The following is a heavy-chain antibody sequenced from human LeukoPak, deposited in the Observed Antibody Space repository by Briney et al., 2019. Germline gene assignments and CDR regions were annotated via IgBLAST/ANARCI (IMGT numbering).Heavy chain of an antibody. D-gene: IGHD6-6*01. CDR3: AREEDSSSYFDY. CDR1: GFIFSNYW. Sequence: PGGSLRLSCAASGFIFSNYWMNWVRQAPGKGLEWVANIKQDGSVKYYVDSVKGRFTISRDNAKNSLYLQMNSLRAEDTAVYYCAREEDSSSYFDYWGQGTLVTVSS. V-gene: IGHV3-7*01. CDR2: IKQDGSVK. J-gene: IGHJ4*02.